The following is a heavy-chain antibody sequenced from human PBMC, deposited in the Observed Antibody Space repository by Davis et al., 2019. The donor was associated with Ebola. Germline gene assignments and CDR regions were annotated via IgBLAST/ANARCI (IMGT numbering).Heavy chain of an antibody. CDR1: GFTFSSYS. CDR2: ISSSSSTI. CDR3: ARDMRLWFGELSD. V-gene: IGHV3-48*02. D-gene: IGHD3-10*01. Sequence: GESLKISCAASGFTFSSYSMNWVRQAPGKGLEWVSYISSSSSTIYYADSVKGRFTISRDNAKNSLYLQMNSLRDEDTAVYYCARDMRLWFGELSDWGQGTLVTVSS. J-gene: IGHJ4*02.